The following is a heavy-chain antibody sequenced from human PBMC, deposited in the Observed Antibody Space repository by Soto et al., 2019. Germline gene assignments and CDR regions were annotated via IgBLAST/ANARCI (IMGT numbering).Heavy chain of an antibody. Sequence: GESLKISCKGSGYSFTSYWIGWVRQMPGKGLEWIGTIYPGDSDTRYSPSFQGQVTISADKSISTAYLQWSSLKASDTAMYYCARHRGYSGSWLPRRDYYYGMDVWGQGTTVTVSS. J-gene: IGHJ6*02. CDR1: GYSFTSYW. CDR3: ARHRGYSGSWLPRRDYYYGMDV. D-gene: IGHD6-13*01. CDR2: IYPGDSDT. V-gene: IGHV5-51*01.